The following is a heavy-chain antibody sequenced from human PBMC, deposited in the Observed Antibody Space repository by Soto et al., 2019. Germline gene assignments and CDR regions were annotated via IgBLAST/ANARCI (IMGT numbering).Heavy chain of an antibody. CDR1: GGSISSGGYY. J-gene: IGHJ4*02. CDR2: IYSSGIT. CDR3: ATKPNGLYYFDY. V-gene: IGHV4-31*03. D-gene: IGHD2-8*01. Sequence: QVQLQESGPGLVQPSQTLSLTCTVSGGSISSGGYYWSWIRQHPGKGQEWIGYIYSSGITYYDPSLKSRVTMSVDMSKNQFFLRLSSVTAADTAVYYCATKPNGLYYFDYWGQGALVTVSS.